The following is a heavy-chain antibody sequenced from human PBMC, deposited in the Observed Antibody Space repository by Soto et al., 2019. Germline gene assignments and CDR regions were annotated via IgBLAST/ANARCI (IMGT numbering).Heavy chain of an antibody. V-gene: IGHV4-59*08. CDR2: IYYSGST. CDR1: GGSISSYY. Sequence: SETLSLTCTVSGGSISSYYWSWIRQPPGKGLEWIGYIYYSGSTNYNPSLKSRVTISVDTSKNQFSLKLSSVTAADTAVYYCARPLHYDFWSGPDAFDIWGQGTMVTVSS. D-gene: IGHD3-3*01. CDR3: ARPLHYDFWSGPDAFDI. J-gene: IGHJ3*02.